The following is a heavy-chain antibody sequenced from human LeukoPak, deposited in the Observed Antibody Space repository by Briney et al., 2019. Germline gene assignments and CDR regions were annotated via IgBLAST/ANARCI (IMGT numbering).Heavy chain of an antibody. CDR2: ISGRGGST. V-gene: IGHV3-23*01. CDR3: AKVRGYYDSSGYYSNDAFDI. Sequence: PGGSLRLSCAASGFTFSSYAMSWVRQAPGKGLEWVSAISGRGGSTYYADSVKGRFTISRDNSKNTLYLQMNSLRAEDTAVYYCAKVRGYYDSSGYYSNDAFDIWGQGTMVTVSS. J-gene: IGHJ3*02. CDR1: GFTFSSYA. D-gene: IGHD3-22*01.